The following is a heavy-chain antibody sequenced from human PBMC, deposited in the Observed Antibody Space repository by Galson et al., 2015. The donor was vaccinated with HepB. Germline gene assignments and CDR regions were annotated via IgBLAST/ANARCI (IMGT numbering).Heavy chain of an antibody. Sequence: GSISSYYWSWIRQPPGKGLEWIGYISYSGITNYSPSLKSRVTISVDTSKNQFSLKLSSVTAADTAVYYCARDGGYTSSYYYHYYGLDVWGQGTTVTVSS. CDR2: ISYSGIT. CDR3: ARDGGYTSSYYYHYYGLDV. CDR1: GSISSYY. V-gene: IGHV4-59*01. J-gene: IGHJ6*02. D-gene: IGHD6-6*01.